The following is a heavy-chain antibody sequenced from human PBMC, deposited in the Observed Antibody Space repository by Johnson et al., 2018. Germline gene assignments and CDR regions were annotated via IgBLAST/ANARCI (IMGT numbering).Heavy chain of an antibody. CDR2: ISYDGSNK. CDR1: GFTFSNYG. D-gene: IGHD5-18*01. Sequence: QVQLVQSGGGVVQPGTSLRLSCAASGFTFSNYGMHWVRQAPGKGLEWVAVISYDGSNKYYADSVKGRLTISRDNSKNTLYLQMNSLRAEDTAGYYCAGGYSYGSWYYYYYMDVWGKGTTVTVSS. V-gene: IGHV3-30*03. J-gene: IGHJ6*03. CDR3: AGGYSYGSWYYYYYMDV.